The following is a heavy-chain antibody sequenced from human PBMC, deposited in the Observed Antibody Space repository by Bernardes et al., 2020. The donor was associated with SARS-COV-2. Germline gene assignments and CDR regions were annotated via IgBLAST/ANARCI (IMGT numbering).Heavy chain of an antibody. J-gene: IGHJ6*03. Sequence: ETLSLTCTVSGGSISSYYWSWIRQPPGKGLEWIGYIYYSGSTNYNPSLKSRVTISVDTSKNQFSLKLSSVTAADTAVYYCARMGIAARLYYYYMDVWGKGTTVTVSS. CDR1: GGSISSYY. D-gene: IGHD6-6*01. V-gene: IGHV4-59*08. CDR2: IYYSGST. CDR3: ARMGIAARLYYYYMDV.